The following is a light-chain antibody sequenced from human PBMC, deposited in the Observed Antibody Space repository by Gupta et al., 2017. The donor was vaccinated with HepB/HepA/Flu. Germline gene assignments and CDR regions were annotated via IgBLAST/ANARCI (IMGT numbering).Light chain of an antibody. CDR2: GAS. V-gene: IGKV3-20*01. Sequence: EILLTQSPGTLSLSPRERATLSCRASQSVSSNYLAWYQQKPGQAPRLLIYGASSRATGIPDRFSGSGSGTDFTLTIIRLEPEDFAVYYCQQYGSSPLTFGGGTKVEIK. CDR1: QSVSSNY. CDR3: QQYGSSPLT. J-gene: IGKJ4*01.